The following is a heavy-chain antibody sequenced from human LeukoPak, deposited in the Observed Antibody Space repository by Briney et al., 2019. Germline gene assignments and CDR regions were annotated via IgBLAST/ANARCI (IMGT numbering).Heavy chain of an antibody. CDR1: GFTFSIYS. J-gene: IGHJ4*02. Sequence: GGSLRLSCAASGFTFSIYSMSWVRQAPGKGLEWVSYISSSSSTISYADSVKGRYTISRDNAENSLYLQMNSLRAEDTAVYYCARAGDFSFKDWGQGTLVTVSS. CDR2: ISSSSSTI. CDR3: ARAGDFSFKD. D-gene: IGHD3-3*01. V-gene: IGHV3-48*01.